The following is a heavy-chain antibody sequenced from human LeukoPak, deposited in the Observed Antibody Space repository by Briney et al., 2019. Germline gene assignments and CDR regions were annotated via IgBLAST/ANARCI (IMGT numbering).Heavy chain of an antibody. Sequence: SGTLSLTCTVSGGSIITTNYYWGWIRQPPGKGLEWIGSIYYSGNTYYKPSLKSRVTISVDTSKNQFSLKLSSVTAADTAVYYCARVSGGGYFDYWGQGTLVTVSS. J-gene: IGHJ4*02. CDR1: GGSIITTNYY. V-gene: IGHV4-39*07. D-gene: IGHD3-10*01. CDR2: IYYSGNT. CDR3: ARVSGGGYFDY.